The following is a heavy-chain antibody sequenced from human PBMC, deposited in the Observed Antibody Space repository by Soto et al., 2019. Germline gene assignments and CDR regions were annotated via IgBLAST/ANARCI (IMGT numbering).Heavy chain of an antibody. J-gene: IGHJ4*02. Sequence: ASVKVSCKASGYTFTTYYMHWVRQAPGQGLEWMGMINPSGGSTSYAQKFQGRVTMTRDTSTSTVYMELSSLRPEDTAVYYCARVPQEWLRALQYFDYWGQGTLVTVSS. CDR2: INPSGGST. CDR1: GYTFTTYY. V-gene: IGHV1-46*01. CDR3: ARVPQEWLRALQYFDY. D-gene: IGHD3-3*01.